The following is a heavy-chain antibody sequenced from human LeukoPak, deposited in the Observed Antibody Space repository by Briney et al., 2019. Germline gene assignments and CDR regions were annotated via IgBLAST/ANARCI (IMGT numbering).Heavy chain of an antibody. V-gene: IGHV3-23*01. CDR2: VSGSGGST. Sequence: PGGSLRLSCAASGFTFSSHAMSWVRQAPGKGLEWVSVVSGSGGSTYDADSVEGRFTISRDNSRNTLYLQMNSLRVEDTAVYYCAKEVAVTTEGFGGYGLDVWGQGTTVTVSS. CDR3: AKEVAVTTEGFGGYGLDV. CDR1: GFTFSSHA. J-gene: IGHJ6*02. D-gene: IGHD4-17*01.